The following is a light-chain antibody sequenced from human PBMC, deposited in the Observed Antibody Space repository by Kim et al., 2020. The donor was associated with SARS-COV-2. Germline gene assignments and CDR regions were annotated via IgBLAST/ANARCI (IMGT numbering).Light chain of an antibody. CDR3: QTWGTGIRV. V-gene: IGLV4-69*01. CDR1: SGNSSYA. J-gene: IGLJ3*02. Sequence: SVKLTCTLNSGNSSYAIAWHQQQPEKGHRYLMKVNSDGSHSKGDGIPDRFSGSSSGAERYLTISSLQSEDEADYYCQTWGTGIRVFGGGTKVTVL. CDR2: VNSDGSH.